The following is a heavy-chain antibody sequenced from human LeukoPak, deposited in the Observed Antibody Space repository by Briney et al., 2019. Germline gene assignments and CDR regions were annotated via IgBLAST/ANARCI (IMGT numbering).Heavy chain of an antibody. CDR3: ARDPSVNNAIGYNWFDH. J-gene: IGHJ5*02. D-gene: IGHD2/OR15-2a*01. Sequence: GGSLRLSCAASGFGFSSHWMHWVRQAPGKGLVWVSRSNSDGSVRNYADSVEGRFIISRDNAKNTLYLQMNSLGVEDTAVYFCARDPSVNNAIGYNWFDHWGQGALVTVSS. CDR1: GFGFSSHW. V-gene: IGHV3-74*01. CDR2: SNSDGSVR.